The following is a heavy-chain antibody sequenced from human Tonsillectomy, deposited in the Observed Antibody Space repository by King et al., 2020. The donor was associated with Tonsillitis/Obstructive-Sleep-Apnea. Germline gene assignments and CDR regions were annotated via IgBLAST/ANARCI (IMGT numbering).Heavy chain of an antibody. J-gene: IGHJ4*02. V-gene: IGHV5-51*01. D-gene: IGHD2-2*02. CDR2: IYPGDSYT. Sequence: QLVQSGAEVKKPGESLKISCKGSGYSFTGYWIGWVRQMPGKGLEWMGIIYPGDSYTRYSPSFQGQVTISADKSISTAYLQWSSLKASDTAMYYCARGDLGCSSTSCYTVDFDYWGQGTLVTVSS. CDR1: GYSFTGYW. CDR3: ARGDLGCSSTSCYTVDFDY.